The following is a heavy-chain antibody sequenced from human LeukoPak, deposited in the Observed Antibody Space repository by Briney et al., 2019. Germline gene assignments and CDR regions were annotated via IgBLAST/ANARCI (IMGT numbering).Heavy chain of an antibody. CDR3: ARHLIAVAGTHTGLFDY. CDR2: IYTSGST. D-gene: IGHD6-19*01. Sequence: PSETLSLSCTVSGGSISSGSYYWSWIRQPAGKGLEWIGRIYTSGSTNYNPSLKSRVTISVDTSKNQFSLKLSSATAADTAVYYCARHLIAVAGTHTGLFDYWGQGTLVTVSS. V-gene: IGHV4-61*02. J-gene: IGHJ4*02. CDR1: GGSISSGSYY.